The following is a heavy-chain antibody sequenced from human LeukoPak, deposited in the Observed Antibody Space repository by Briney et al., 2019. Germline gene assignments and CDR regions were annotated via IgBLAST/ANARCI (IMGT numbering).Heavy chain of an antibody. J-gene: IGHJ3*01. V-gene: IGHV3-23*01. Sequence: GGSLRLSCEASGFSFDDYAMAGVRQAPGKGLQWVSDITGSGGRTDHADSVRGRFIISRDNSKNKLYLQMNSLRAEDTAIYFCAKDRYCSGGSCYADAFDVWGPGIMVTVSS. CDR1: GFSFDDYA. D-gene: IGHD2-15*01. CDR3: AKDRYCSGGSCYADAFDV. CDR2: ITGSGGRT.